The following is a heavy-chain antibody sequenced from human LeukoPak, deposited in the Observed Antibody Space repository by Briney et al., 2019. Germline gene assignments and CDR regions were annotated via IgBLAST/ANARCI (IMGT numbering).Heavy chain of an antibody. Sequence: PSETLSLTCTVSGGSINSGNYLWGWIRQPPGKGPEWIGNVQTSGSTYYTPSLKSRVTISVDTSKRQFSLRLTSVTAADTAVYYCATQGGADWGQGTLVTVSS. CDR3: ATQGGAD. J-gene: IGHJ4*02. CDR1: GGSINSGNYL. V-gene: IGHV4-39*01. CDR2: VQTSGST. D-gene: IGHD1-26*01.